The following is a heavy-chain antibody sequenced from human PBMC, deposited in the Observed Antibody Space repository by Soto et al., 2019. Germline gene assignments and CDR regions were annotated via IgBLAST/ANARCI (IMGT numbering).Heavy chain of an antibody. Sequence: SETLSLTCTVSGGSISSGDYYRSWIRQPPGKGLEWIGYIYYSGSTYYNPSLKSRVTISVDTSKNQFSLKLSSVTAADTAVYYCAREGRIWSGYHLYYYYGMDVWGQGTTVTVSS. CDR2: IYYSGST. CDR1: GGSISSGDYY. D-gene: IGHD3-3*01. V-gene: IGHV4-30-4*01. J-gene: IGHJ6*02. CDR3: AREGRIWSGYHLYYYYGMDV.